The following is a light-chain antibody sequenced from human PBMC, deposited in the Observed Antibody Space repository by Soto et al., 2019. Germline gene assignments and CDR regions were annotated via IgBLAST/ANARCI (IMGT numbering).Light chain of an antibody. Sequence: EIVMTQSPATLSASPGEGATLSCKAGQNVYNNFAGYQQRPGQPPRLLTYDASTRATGISARFSGSGYGTEFILTISSLQSEDFAVYFCEQCKNCPPLFGGGTKVDTK. CDR3: EQCKNCPPL. CDR2: DAS. J-gene: IGKJ4*01. V-gene: IGKV3-15*01. CDR1: QNVYNN.